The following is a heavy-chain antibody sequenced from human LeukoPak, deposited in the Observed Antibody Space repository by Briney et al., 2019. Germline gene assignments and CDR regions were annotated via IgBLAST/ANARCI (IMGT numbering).Heavy chain of an antibody. V-gene: IGHV4-34*01. Sequence: KPSETLSLTCAVYGGSFSGYYWSWIRQPPGKGLEWIGEISHSGSTNYNPSLKSRVTISVDTSKNQFSLKLSSVTAADTAVYYCARAIPYCSGGSCIAYFDYWGQGTLVTVSS. D-gene: IGHD2-15*01. CDR3: ARAIPYCSGGSCIAYFDY. CDR1: GGSFSGYY. J-gene: IGHJ4*02. CDR2: ISHSGST.